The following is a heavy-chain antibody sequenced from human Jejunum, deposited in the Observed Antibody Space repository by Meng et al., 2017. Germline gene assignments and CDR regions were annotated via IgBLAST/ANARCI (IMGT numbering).Heavy chain of an antibody. CDR1: GYTFTAYY. CDR2: INPDSGVT. V-gene: IGHV1-2*06. CDR3: ATSTAVTMGRDFDY. D-gene: IGHD4/OR15-4a*01. Sequence: ASVKVSCKTSGYTFTAYYMHWVRQAPGQGLEWMGRINPDSGVTNYAEEFQGRVTMTRDTSISTAYMELRRLRSDDTAIYYCATSTAVTMGRDFDYWGQGTQVTVSS. J-gene: IGHJ4*02.